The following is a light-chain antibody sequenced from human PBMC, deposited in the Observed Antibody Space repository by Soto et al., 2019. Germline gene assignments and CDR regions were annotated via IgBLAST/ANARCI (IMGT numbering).Light chain of an antibody. CDR3: CSYAGSSTYG. V-gene: IGLV2-23*01. CDR1: SSDVGSYNL. Sequence: QSALTQPASVSGSPGQSITTSCTGTSSDVGSYNLVSWYQQHPGKAPKLMIYEGSKRPSGVSNRFSGSKSGNTASLTISGLQAEDEADYYCCSYAGSSTYGFGTGTKVTVL. J-gene: IGLJ1*01. CDR2: EGS.